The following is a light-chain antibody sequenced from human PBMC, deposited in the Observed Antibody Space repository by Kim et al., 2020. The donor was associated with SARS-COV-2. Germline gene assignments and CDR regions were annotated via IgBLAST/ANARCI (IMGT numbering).Light chain of an antibody. V-gene: IGKV1-5*03. Sequence: GDRVTITCRASQSVDGWLAWYQQKPGKAPRLLIYQASKLASGVPSRFSGSGSGTDFTLTVFNLQPDDSAVYYCKQYETYWTFGPGTKVDIK. CDR1: QSVDGW. J-gene: IGKJ1*01. CDR2: QAS. CDR3: KQYETYWT.